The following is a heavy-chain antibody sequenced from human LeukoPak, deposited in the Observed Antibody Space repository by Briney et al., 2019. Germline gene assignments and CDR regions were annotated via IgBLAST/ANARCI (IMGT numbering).Heavy chain of an antibody. CDR1: GGSISSYY. V-gene: IGHV4-59*08. CDR2: IYYSGST. J-gene: IGHJ4*02. Sequence: SETLSLTCTVSGGSISSYYWSWIRQPPGKGLEWIGYIYYSGSTNYNPSLKSRVTISVDTPKNQFSLKLSSVTAADTAVYYCARHLYFEDSSGYYSYSFDYWGQGTLVTVSS. D-gene: IGHD3-22*01. CDR3: ARHLYFEDSSGYYSYSFDY.